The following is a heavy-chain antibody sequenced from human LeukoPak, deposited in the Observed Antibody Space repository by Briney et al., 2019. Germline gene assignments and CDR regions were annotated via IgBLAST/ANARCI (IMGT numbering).Heavy chain of an antibody. CDR2: ITSSGTGT. CDR1: GFTFNIYA. V-gene: IGHV3-23*01. CDR3: AKDRPNYYDSSGHYYRRNGDY. Sequence: GGSLRLSCAASGFTFNIYAMSWVRQAPGKGLEWVSSITSSGTGTFYADSVKGRFTISRDNSESTLYLQMNSLRAEDTAVYYCAKDRPNYYDSSGHYYRRNGDYWGQGALVTVSS. D-gene: IGHD3-22*01. J-gene: IGHJ4*02.